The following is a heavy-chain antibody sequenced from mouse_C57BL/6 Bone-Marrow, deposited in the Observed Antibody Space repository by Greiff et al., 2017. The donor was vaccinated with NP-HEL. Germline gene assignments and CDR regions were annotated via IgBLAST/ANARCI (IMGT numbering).Heavy chain of an antibody. CDR2: IYPGSGST. V-gene: IGHV1-55*01. J-gene: IGHJ3*01. CDR3: ARRGGPAWFAY. CDR1: GYTFTSYW. Sequence: VQLQQPGAELVKPGASVQMSCKASGYTFTSYWITWVKQRPGQGLEWIGDIYPGSGSTNYNEKFKSKATLTVDTSSSTAYMQLSSLTSVDSAVYYCARRGGPAWFAYWGEGTLVTVSA. D-gene: IGHD3-3*01.